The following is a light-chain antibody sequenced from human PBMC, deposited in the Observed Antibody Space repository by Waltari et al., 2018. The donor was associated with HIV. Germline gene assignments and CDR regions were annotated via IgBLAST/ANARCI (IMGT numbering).Light chain of an antibody. CDR1: SSDVGGYTS. Sequence: QSALTQPASVSGSPGQSIIISCTGPSSDVGGYTSVSWYQHHPGKAPKLIIFDVGNRPSGVSNRFSGSKSGNTASLTISGLQTEDEADYYCNSYTSTTTRWLFGGGTRLTVL. CDR2: DVG. V-gene: IGLV2-14*01. J-gene: IGLJ3*02. CDR3: NSYTSTTTRWL.